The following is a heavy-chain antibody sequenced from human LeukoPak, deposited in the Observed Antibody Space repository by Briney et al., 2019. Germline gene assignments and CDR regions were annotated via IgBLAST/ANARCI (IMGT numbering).Heavy chain of an antibody. V-gene: IGHV4-31*03. CDR1: GGSINNGGYY. CDR3: ARDRGAAAGWGYNWFDP. CDR2: IYYSGSS. D-gene: IGHD6-13*01. Sequence: PSETLSLTCTVSGGSINNGGYYWSWIRQHPGKGLEWIGYIYYSGSSYYNPSLRSRVTISVDTSKNHFSLKLSSVTAADTAVYYCARDRGAAAGWGYNWFDPWGQGTLVTVSS. J-gene: IGHJ5*02.